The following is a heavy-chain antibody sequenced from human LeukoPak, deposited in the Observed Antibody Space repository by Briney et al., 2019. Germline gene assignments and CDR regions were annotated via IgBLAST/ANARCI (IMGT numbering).Heavy chain of an antibody. CDR1: GGSISSYY. CDR2: IYTSGST. D-gene: IGHD1-26*01. CDR3: ARLSGSYFDY. Sequence: SETLSLTCPVPGGSISSYYWSWIRQPAGKVLEWIGRIYTSGSTNYNPSLKSRVTMSVDTSKNQLSLKLSSVTAADTAVYYCARLSGSYFDYWGQGTLVTVSS. J-gene: IGHJ4*02. V-gene: IGHV4-4*07.